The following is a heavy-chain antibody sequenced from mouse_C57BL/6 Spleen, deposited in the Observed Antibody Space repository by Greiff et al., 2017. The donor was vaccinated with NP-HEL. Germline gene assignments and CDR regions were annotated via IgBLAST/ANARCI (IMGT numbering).Heavy chain of an antibody. J-gene: IGHJ3*01. CDR3: ARDGITTVVEGWFAY. V-gene: IGHV5-4*01. CDR2: ISDGGSYT. Sequence: EVQGVESGGGLVKPGGSLKLSCAASGFTFSSYAMSWVRQTPEKRLEWVATISDGGSYTYYPDNVKGRFTISRDNAKNNLYLQMSHLKSEDTAMYYCARDGITTVVEGWFAYWGQGTLVTVSA. CDR1: GFTFSSYA. D-gene: IGHD1-1*01.